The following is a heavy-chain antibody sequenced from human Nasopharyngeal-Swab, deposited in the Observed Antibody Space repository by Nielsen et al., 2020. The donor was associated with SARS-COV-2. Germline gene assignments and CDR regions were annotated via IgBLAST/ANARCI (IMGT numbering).Heavy chain of an antibody. V-gene: IGHV4-39*02. CDR1: GGSISSSSYY. D-gene: IGHD6-19*01. CDR2: IYYSGST. CDR3: ARELEGRWQWLRGNWFDP. Sequence: SETLSLICTVSGGSISSSSYYWGWIRQPPGKGLEWIGSIYYSGSTYYNPSLKSRVTISVDTSKNQFSLKLSSVTAADTAVYYCARELEGRWQWLRGNWFDPWGQGTLVTVSS. J-gene: IGHJ5*02.